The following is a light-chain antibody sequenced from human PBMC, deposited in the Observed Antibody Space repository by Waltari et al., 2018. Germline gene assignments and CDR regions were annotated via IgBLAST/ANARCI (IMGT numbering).Light chain of an antibody. CDR2: EVT. J-gene: IGLJ2*01. CDR1: SSDVGCDNL. CDR3: SSYAGSSTPVV. V-gene: IGLV2-23*02. Sequence: QSALTQPASVSGSPGQSITIPCTGPSSDVGCDNLVSCYQQHPGKTPKLMIFEVTKRPSGVSNRFSGSKSGNTASLTISGLQAEDEADYYCSSYAGSSTPVVFGGGTKLTVL.